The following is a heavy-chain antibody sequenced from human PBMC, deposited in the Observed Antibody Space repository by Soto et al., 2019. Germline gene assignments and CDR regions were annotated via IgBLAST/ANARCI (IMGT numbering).Heavy chain of an antibody. CDR2: IYYSGST. V-gene: IGHV4-31*03. CDR3: ARYGDYTPYNWFDP. Sequence: QVQLQESGPGLVKPSQILSLTCTVSGGSISSGGYYWSWIRQHPGKGLEWIGYIYYSGSTYYNPSLKSRVTISVDTSKNQFSLKPSSVTAADTAVYYCARYGDYTPYNWFDPWGQGTLVTVSS. J-gene: IGHJ5*02. D-gene: IGHD4-17*01. CDR1: GGSISSGGYY.